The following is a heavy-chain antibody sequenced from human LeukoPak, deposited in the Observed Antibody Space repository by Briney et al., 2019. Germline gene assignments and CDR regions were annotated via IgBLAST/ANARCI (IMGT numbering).Heavy chain of an antibody. V-gene: IGHV3-30*02. CDR2: IRYDGSNK. Sequence: GGSLRLSCAASGFSFSSYGMHWVRQASGRGLEWVAFIRYDGSNKDYADSVKGRFTISRDNSKNTLYLEMNSLRAEDTAVYHCAIVRFSDSGRDGLDSWGQGTLVTVSS. D-gene: IGHD5-12*01. CDR1: GFSFSSYG. J-gene: IGHJ5*01. CDR3: AIVRFSDSGRDGLDS.